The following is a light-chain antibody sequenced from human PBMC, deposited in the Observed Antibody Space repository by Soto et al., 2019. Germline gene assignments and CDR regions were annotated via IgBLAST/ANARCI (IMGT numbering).Light chain of an antibody. Sequence: EIVLTQSPATLSLSPGERATLSCRASQSVGSDLAWYQQKPGQAPRLLIYDASTRPTDIPARFSGSGSGTDFTLTISSLETEDFAVYYCQQRNNWLTFGGGTKVEIK. CDR1: QSVGSD. J-gene: IGKJ4*01. CDR3: QQRNNWLT. V-gene: IGKV3-11*01. CDR2: DAS.